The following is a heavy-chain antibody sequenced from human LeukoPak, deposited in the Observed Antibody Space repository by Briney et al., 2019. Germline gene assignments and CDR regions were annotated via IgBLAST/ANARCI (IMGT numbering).Heavy chain of an antibody. J-gene: IGHJ3*02. CDR1: GGSISRYY. V-gene: IGHV4-59*01. Sequence: PSETLSLTCTVSGGSISRYYWSWIRQPPGKGLEGLGYIYYSGSTNYNPSLKSRVTISVDTSKTQFSLKLSSVTAADTAVHYCARSPSSSRPFDIWGQGTMVTVSS. D-gene: IGHD6-6*01. CDR2: IYYSGST. CDR3: ARSPSSSRPFDI.